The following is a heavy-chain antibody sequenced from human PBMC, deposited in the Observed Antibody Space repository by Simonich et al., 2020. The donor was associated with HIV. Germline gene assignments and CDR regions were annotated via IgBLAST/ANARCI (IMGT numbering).Heavy chain of an antibody. CDR1: DGSFSGYQ. V-gene: IGHV4-34*01. D-gene: IGHD2-2*02. J-gene: IGHJ4*02. Sequence: QVQLQQWGAGLLKPSENLSLTCAVYDGSFSGYQWSWFRQPPETGLEWIGVIYHSGNINYNPSLKRRVTISVDTSNNQFSLKLSSVTAADTAVYYCARHSRGYLYGFFDYWGQGTLVTVSS. CDR3: ARHSRGYLYGFFDY. CDR2: IYHSGNI.